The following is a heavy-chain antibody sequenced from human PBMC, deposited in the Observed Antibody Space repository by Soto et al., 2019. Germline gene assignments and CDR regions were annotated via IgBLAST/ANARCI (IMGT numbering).Heavy chain of an antibody. V-gene: IGHV3-21*01. CDR1: GFAFRSYN. J-gene: IGHJ4*02. Sequence: EVQLVESGGGLVKPGGSLTLSCAASGFAFRSYNMNWVRQAPGKGLEWVASISSGSSNIYYADSVKGRFTISTDNAKNSLFLQMDSLRAEDSAVYYCASATVVAATFDFWGQGTLVTVSS. CDR2: ISSGSSNI. CDR3: ASATVVAATFDF. D-gene: IGHD2-15*01.